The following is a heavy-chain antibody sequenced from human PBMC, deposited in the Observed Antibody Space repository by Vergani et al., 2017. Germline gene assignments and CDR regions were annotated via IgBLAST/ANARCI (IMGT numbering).Heavy chain of an antibody. CDR3: ARVLGCGEYRACDI. CDR1: GGSISSYY. V-gene: IGHV4-59*01. Sequence: QVQLQESGPGLVKPSETLSLTCTVSGGSISSYYWSWIRQPPGTGLEWIGYIYYSGSTNYNPSLKSRVTISVDTSKNQFTLKLSSVTAADTAVYYCARVLGCGEYRACDIWGQGTMVTVSS. D-gene: IGHD2-2*01. CDR2: IYYSGST. J-gene: IGHJ3*02.